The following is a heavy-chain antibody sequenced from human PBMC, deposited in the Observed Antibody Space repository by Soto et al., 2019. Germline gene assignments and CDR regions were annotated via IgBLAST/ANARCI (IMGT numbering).Heavy chain of an antibody. CDR1: GFTFSSYG. Sequence: QVQLVESGGGVVQPGRSLRLSCAASGFTFSSYGMHWVRQAPGKGLEWVAVIWYDGSNKYYADSVKGRFTISRDNSKNTLYLQMNSLRAEDTAVDYCARDLAINCFDPRGQGTLVTVSS. J-gene: IGHJ5*02. CDR3: ARDLAINCFDP. CDR2: IWYDGSNK. V-gene: IGHV3-33*01.